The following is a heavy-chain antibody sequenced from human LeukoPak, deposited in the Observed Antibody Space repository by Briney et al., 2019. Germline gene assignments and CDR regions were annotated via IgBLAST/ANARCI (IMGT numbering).Heavy chain of an antibody. CDR3: VRDYVWRTDKPDY. V-gene: IGHV3-7*01. J-gene: IGHJ4*02. Sequence: PGGSLRLSCVASGFTFSSYWMSWFRQSPGKGLEWLGNINQDGREKYYVDSVKGRFTISRDNAKNSLFLQMSSLRAEDTAHYYCVRDYVWRTDKPDYWGQGTLVTVSS. D-gene: IGHD3-16*01. CDR2: INQDGREK. CDR1: GFTFSSYW.